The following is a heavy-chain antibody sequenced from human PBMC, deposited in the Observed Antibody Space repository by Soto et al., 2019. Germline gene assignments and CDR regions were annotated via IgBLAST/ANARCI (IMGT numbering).Heavy chain of an antibody. D-gene: IGHD6-19*01. CDR3: IRPSGVAGTGEYF. CDR2: ISGGGGT. J-gene: IGHJ4*02. V-gene: IGHV3-74*02. CDR1: GFDFSTYW. Sequence: EVQLVESGGGLVQPGGSLRLSCAASGFDFSTYWMHWVRQAPGKGLVWVSRISGGGGTTYADSVEGRFTISRDNANNIVYLQMNSLTEEDTAMYYCIRPSGVAGTGEYFWGKGTLVTVSS.